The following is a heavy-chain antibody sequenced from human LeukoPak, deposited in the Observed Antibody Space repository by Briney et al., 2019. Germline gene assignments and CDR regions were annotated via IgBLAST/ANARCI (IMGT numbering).Heavy chain of an antibody. D-gene: IGHD6-13*01. V-gene: IGHV1-18*01. Sequence: ASVKVSCKASGYTFTSFGISWVRQAPGQGLEWMGWISAYNGNTDYAQKLQGRVTMTTDTSTSTAYMELRSLRSDDTAVYYCARIAAAGTFFDYWGQGTLVTVSS. CDR1: GYTFTSFG. CDR2: ISAYNGNT. CDR3: ARIAAAGTFFDY. J-gene: IGHJ4*02.